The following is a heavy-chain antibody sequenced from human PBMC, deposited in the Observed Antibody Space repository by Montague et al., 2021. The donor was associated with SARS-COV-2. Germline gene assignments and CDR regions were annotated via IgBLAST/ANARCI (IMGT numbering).Heavy chain of an antibody. J-gene: IGHJ2*01. Sequence: SETLSLTCTVSSGSISNDIYYWGWIRQPPGKGPEWIGGSRYGGTSYYNPSLKSRVTISTDTSKNQCSLKMTAVTAADTAVYFCARQDIQLRFDLWGRGTLVTVSS. D-gene: IGHD1-1*01. CDR1: SGSISNDIYY. V-gene: IGHV4-39*01. CDR3: ARQDIQLRFDL. CDR2: SRYGGTS.